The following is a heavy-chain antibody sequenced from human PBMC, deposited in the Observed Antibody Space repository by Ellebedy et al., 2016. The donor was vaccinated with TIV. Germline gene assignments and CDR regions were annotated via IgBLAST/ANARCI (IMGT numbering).Heavy chain of an antibody. J-gene: IGHJ4*02. V-gene: IGHV4-59*08. D-gene: IGHD7-27*01. Sequence: MPSETLSLTCTVSRGSLNTYYWSWIRQSPQKGLEWIAYAPDGGSTVYNPSLKSRATLLLDTSKNQFSLSLTSVTAADTAVYYCAKRSGAAFFDYWGPGLLVTVSS. CDR2: APDGGST. CDR1: RGSLNTYY. CDR3: AKRSGAAFFDY.